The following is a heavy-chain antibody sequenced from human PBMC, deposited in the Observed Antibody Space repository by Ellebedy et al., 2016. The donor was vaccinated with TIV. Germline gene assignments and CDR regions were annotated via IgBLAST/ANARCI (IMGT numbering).Heavy chain of an antibody. CDR3: AKWARYCSSTSCYTPVGIFDY. V-gene: IGHV3-23*01. CDR1: GFTFSSYA. Sequence: GESLKISXAASGFTFSSYAMSWVRQAPGKGLEWVSAISGSGGSTYYADSVKGRFTISRDNSKNTLYLQMNSLRAEDTAVYYCAKWARYCSSTSCYTPVGIFDYWGQGTLVTVSS. J-gene: IGHJ4*02. D-gene: IGHD2-2*02. CDR2: ISGSGGST.